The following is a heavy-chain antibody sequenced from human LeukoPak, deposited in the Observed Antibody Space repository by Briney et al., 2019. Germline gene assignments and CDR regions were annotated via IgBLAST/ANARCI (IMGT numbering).Heavy chain of an antibody. J-gene: IGHJ6*02. CDR1: GFTFSSYG. D-gene: IGHD6-13*01. Sequence: GRSLRLSFAASGFTFSSYGMHWVRQAPGKGLEWVAVIWYDGSNKYYADSVKGRFTISRDNSKNTLYLQMNSLRAEDTAVYYCAASRGYSSSRPYYYYGMDVWGQGTTVTVSS. CDR3: AASRGYSSSRPYYYYGMDV. V-gene: IGHV3-33*01. CDR2: IWYDGSNK.